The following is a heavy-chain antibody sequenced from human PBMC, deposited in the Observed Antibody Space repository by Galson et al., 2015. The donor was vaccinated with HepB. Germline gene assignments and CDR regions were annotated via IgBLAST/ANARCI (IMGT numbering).Heavy chain of an antibody. CDR2: IDVSSGYI. J-gene: IGHJ4*02. CDR1: GFTFSNYA. Sequence: SLRLSCAASGFTFSNYAMSWVRQAPGKGLEWVSAIDVSSGYIYYADSVKGRFTISRDNSKNTLYLQMSSLRDEDTAVYYCAKGDPGIAVATYWGQGTLVTVSS. V-gene: IGHV3-23*01. CDR3: AKGDPGIAVATY. D-gene: IGHD6-19*01.